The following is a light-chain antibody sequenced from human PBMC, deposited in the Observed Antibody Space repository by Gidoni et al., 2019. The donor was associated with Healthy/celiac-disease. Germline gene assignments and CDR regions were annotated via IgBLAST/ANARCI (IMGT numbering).Light chain of an antibody. Sequence: DIVMTQSPDSLAVSLGERATINCKSSQSVLYSSNNKNYLAWYQQKPGQPPKLLIYWASTRESGFPDRFSGSGSGTDFTLTISSLQAADVAVYYCQQYYEWSTFGGGTKVEIK. CDR3: QQYYEWST. CDR2: WAS. CDR1: QSVLYSSNNKNY. V-gene: IGKV4-1*01. J-gene: IGKJ4*01.